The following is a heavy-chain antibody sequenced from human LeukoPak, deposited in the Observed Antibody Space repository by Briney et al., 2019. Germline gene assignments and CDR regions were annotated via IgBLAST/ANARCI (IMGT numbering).Heavy chain of an antibody. CDR1: GFTVSSSY. V-gene: IGHV3-11*04. CDR3: ARDRSYYDFWSGYAFDY. J-gene: IGHJ4*02. Sequence: GGSLRLSCAASGFTVSSSYMSWIRQAPGKGLEWVSYISSSGSTIYYADSVKGRFTISRDNAKNTLYLEMNSLRVEDTAVYYCARDRSYYDFWSGYAFDYWGQGTLVTVSS. D-gene: IGHD3-3*01. CDR2: ISSSGSTI.